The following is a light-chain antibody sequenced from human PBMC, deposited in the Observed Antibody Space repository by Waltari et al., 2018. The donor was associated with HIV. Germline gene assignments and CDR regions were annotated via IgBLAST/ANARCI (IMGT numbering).Light chain of an antibody. J-gene: IGLJ3*02. CDR3: SSYAGSNNLV. V-gene: IGLV2-8*01. CDR2: EVS. CDR1: RSDVGGFNS. Sequence: QSALSQPPPAPGSPGQSVPISSTGTRSDVGGFNSVPWYQPPPGKAPKLMIYEVSKRPTGVPDRFSGSKSGNTASLTVSGLRAEDEADYYCSSYAGSNNLVFGGGTKLTVL.